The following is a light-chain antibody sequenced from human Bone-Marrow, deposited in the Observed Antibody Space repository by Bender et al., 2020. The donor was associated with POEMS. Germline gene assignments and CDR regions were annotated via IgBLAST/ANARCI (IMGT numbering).Light chain of an antibody. Sequence: SDELTQPPSVSVSPGQTARITCSGDVLPKQYSYWYQQKPGQAPVLVMSKDTERPSGIPERFSGSSSGTTVTLTISGVQAEDEADYYCQSADSGGAVVFGTGTKVTV. CDR2: KDT. CDR1: VLPKQY. CDR3: QSADSGGAVV. J-gene: IGLJ1*01. V-gene: IGLV3-25*03.